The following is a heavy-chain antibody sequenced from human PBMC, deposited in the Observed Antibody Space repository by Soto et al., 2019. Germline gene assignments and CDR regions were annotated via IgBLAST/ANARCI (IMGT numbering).Heavy chain of an antibody. V-gene: IGHV4-59*01. CDR3: ARSGHTFGGVV. CDR2: VYYSGST. J-gene: IGHJ4*02. D-gene: IGHD3-16*01. Sequence: SSETLSLTCTVSGASMSNYYGSWIRQPPGKGLEHIGYVYYSGSTNYNPSLKSRVTISVDTSNNQFSLKLSSVTAADTAIYYCARSGHTFGGVVWGQGSLVTVSS. CDR1: GASMSNYY.